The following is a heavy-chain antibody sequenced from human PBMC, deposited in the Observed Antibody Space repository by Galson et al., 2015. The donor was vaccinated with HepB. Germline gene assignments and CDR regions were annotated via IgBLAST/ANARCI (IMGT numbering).Heavy chain of an antibody. V-gene: IGHV3-53*01. D-gene: IGHD3-10*01. J-gene: IGHJ6*02. CDR1: EFTVSSTY. CDR2: LYTDGKT. CDR3: ARRTTRKFRGVIMPLDYFGMDV. Sequence: SLRLSCAASEFTVSSTYINWVRQAPGKGLEWVSVLYTDGKTYYADSVRGRFTISRDISKNIVYLQMRSLRLEDTAVYYCARRTTRKFRGVIMPLDYFGMDVWGQGTTVTVSS.